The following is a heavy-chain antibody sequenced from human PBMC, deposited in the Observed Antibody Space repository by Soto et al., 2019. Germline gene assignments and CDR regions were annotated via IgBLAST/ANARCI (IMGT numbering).Heavy chain of an antibody. V-gene: IGHV1-69*13. CDR1: GGTFSSYA. Sequence: SVKVSCKASGGTFSSYAISWVRQAPGQGLEWMGGIIPIFGTANYAQKFQGRVTITAGESTSTAYMELNSLSDEDTAVYYCARDPYSSSSPDYYYYYNMDVWGQGTTVTV. CDR3: ARDPYSSSSPDYYYYYNMDV. D-gene: IGHD6-6*01. CDR2: IIPIFGTA. J-gene: IGHJ6*02.